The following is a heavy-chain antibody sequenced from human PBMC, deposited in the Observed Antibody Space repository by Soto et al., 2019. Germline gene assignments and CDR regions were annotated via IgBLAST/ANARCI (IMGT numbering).Heavy chain of an antibody. J-gene: IGHJ6*03. V-gene: IGHV3-33*01. D-gene: IGHD3-22*01. CDR2: IWYDGSKK. Sequence: QVQLVESGGGVVQPGRSLSLSCAASGFTFSSYGMHWVRQAPGKGLEWGAGIWYDGSKKYYADSVMGRFTISRDNSKNTLHLRINSQGAEDTAVYYCARGPGVKVITNYCYYYYMDVWGKGTTVTVS. CDR3: ARGPGVKVITNYCYYYYMDV. CDR1: GFTFSSYG.